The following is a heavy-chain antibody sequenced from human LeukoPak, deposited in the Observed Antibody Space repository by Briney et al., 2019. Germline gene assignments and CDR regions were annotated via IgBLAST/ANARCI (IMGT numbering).Heavy chain of an antibody. CDR1: GYTFTGYY. CDR3: ARPQEVVAATPDFDY. J-gene: IGHJ4*02. CDR2: INPNSGGT. Sequence: GASVKVSCTASGYTFTGYYMHWVRQAPGQGLEWMGWINPNSGGTNYAQKFQGRVTMTRDTSISTAYMELSRLRSDDTAVYYCARPQEVVAATPDFDYWGQGTLVTVSS. D-gene: IGHD2-15*01. V-gene: IGHV1-2*02.